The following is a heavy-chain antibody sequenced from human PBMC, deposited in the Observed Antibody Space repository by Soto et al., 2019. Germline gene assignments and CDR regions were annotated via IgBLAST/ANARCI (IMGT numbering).Heavy chain of an antibody. D-gene: IGHD5-12*01. CDR3: ARSDGYNFDSYSAP. Sequence: ASVKVSCKASGYTFTSYAMNWVRQAPGQRLEWMGWINPGNGHIKYSQRFQGRVNFTRDRSASTAYMELSSLTSEDTAVYYCARSDGYNFDSYSAPWGPGTLVTVS. J-gene: IGHJ5*02. CDR2: INPGNGHI. CDR1: GYTFTSYA. V-gene: IGHV1-3*01.